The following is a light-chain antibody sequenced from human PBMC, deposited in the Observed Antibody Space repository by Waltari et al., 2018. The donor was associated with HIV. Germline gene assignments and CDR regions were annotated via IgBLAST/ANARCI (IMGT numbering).Light chain of an antibody. Sequence: QFVLTQAPSVSAAPGQNVTISCSGSSSNIGNNYVSWYQHFPGTAPKLLMYDINKRPSGIPDRFSGSKSGTSASLAIAGLQTGDEADYYCGTWDSSLSVGLFGGGTKVTVL. CDR1: SSNIGNNY. V-gene: IGLV1-51*01. CDR3: GTWDSSLSVGL. CDR2: DIN. J-gene: IGLJ3*02.